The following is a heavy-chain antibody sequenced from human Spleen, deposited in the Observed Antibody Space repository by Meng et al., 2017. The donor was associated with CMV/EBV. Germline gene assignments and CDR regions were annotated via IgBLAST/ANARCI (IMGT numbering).Heavy chain of an antibody. CDR3: ARAGAAVTTNFDF. J-gene: IGHJ4*02. V-gene: IGHV1-18*01. CDR2: VGAENGET. D-gene: IGHD4-17*01. CDR1: CYNFDIYG. Sequence: CRACCYNFDIYGITWVRQATGQGLEWVGWVGAENGETNYGQKFQGRVTVTADTFTKTAYMEMRSLRSDDSAIYYCARAGAAVTTNFDFWGQGTLVTVSS.